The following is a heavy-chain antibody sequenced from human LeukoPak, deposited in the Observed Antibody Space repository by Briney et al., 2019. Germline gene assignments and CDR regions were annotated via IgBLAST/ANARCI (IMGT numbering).Heavy chain of an antibody. Sequence: GGSLRLSCAASGFTFSSYAMHWVRQAPGKGLEWVAVISYDGSNKYYADSVKGRFTISRDNSKNTLYLQMNSLRAEDTAVYYCARGSGLFDYWGQGTLVTVSS. V-gene: IGHV3-30-3*01. J-gene: IGHJ4*02. CDR2: ISYDGSNK. CDR1: GFTFSSYA. D-gene: IGHD1-26*01. CDR3: ARGSGLFDY.